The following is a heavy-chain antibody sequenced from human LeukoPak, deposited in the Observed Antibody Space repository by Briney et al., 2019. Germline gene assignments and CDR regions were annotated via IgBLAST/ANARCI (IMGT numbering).Heavy chain of an antibody. V-gene: IGHV3-48*04. CDR2: LSSSGSTI. D-gene: IGHD5-18*01. Sequence: GGSLRLSCAASGFTFSSYSMNWVRQAPGKGLEWVSYLSSSGSTIYYADSVKGRFTISRDNAKHSLYLQMNSLRSEDTAVYYCARGLARTSMVTRGGVRFDYWGQGTLVTVSS. CDR1: GFTFSSYS. CDR3: ARGLARTSMVTRGGVRFDY. J-gene: IGHJ4*02.